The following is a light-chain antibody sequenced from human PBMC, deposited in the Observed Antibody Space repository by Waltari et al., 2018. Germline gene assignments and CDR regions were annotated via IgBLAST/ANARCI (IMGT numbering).Light chain of an antibody. CDR2: EVY. J-gene: IGLJ1*01. CDR1: SSDVGGYRY. V-gene: IGLV2-8*01. Sequence: QSALTQPPSASGSPGQSVTISCTGTSSDVGGYRYFSWYQHHPGKAPKLIIYEVYKRPSGVPDRFSGSKSGNTASLTVSGLQAEDEADYYCSSYAGSNNLGVFGTGTKVTVL. CDR3: SSYAGSNNLGV.